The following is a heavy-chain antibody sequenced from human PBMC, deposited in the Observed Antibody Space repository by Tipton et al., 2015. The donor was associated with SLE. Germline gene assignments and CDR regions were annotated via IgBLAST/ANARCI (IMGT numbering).Heavy chain of an antibody. D-gene: IGHD7-27*01. Sequence: TLSLTCYVTGVSISNYYWTWIRQSPGKGLEWIGNVYKNYSPSLESRVTISVDTSKNQFSLSLISVTAADTAVYYCARLTPWGYDYWGPGMLVTVSS. CDR1: GVSISNYY. CDR3: ARLTPWGYDY. CDR2: VYKN. V-gene: IGHV4-59*12. J-gene: IGHJ4*02.